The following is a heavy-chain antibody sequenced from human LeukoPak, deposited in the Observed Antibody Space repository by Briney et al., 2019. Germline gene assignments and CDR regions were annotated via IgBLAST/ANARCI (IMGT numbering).Heavy chain of an antibody. V-gene: IGHV4-59*01. CDR1: GGSISSYY. CDR3: ARDKAVVVAATRDYYYYGMDA. D-gene: IGHD2-15*01. CDR2: IYYSGST. J-gene: IGHJ6*02. Sequence: SETLSLTCTVSGGSISSYYWSWIRQPPGKGLEWIGYIYYSGSTNYDPSLKSRVTISVDTSKNQFSLKLSSVTAADTAVYYCARDKAVVVAATRDYYYYGMDAWGQGTTVTVSS.